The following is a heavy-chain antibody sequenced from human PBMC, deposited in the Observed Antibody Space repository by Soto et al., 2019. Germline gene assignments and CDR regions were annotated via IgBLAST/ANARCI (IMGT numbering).Heavy chain of an antibody. Sequence: LRLSCAASGFTFSSYAMSWVRQAPGKGLEWVSAISGSGGSTYYADSAKGRFTISRDNSKNTLYLQMNSLRAEDTAVYYCAKVGHDYGGFDYWGQGTLVTVSS. J-gene: IGHJ4*02. CDR3: AKVGHDYGGFDY. CDR1: GFTFSSYA. V-gene: IGHV3-23*01. D-gene: IGHD4-17*01. CDR2: ISGSGGST.